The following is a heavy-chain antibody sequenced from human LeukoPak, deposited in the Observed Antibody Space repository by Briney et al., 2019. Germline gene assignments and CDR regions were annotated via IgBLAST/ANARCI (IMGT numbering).Heavy chain of an antibody. J-gene: IGHJ2*01. CDR1: GYSISSGYY. CDR3: ARRWWREEWWYFDL. Sequence: PSETLSLTCTVSGYSISSGYYWGWIRQPPGKGLEWIGSIYPSGSTYYTPSLKSRVTISVDTSKNQFSLKMTSVTATDTAVYYCARRWWREEWWYFDLWGRGTLVTASS. V-gene: IGHV4-38-2*02. D-gene: IGHD2-15*01. CDR2: IYPSGST.